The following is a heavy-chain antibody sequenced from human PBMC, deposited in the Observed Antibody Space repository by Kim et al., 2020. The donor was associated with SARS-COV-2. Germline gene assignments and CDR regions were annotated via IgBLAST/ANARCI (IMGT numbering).Heavy chain of an antibody. V-gene: IGHV3-53*01. CDR3: ARGGAPGDYRVRFTL. J-gene: IGHJ4*02. Sequence: ADSVKGRFTISRDNSKNTLSLQMDSRRVEDTAIYYCARGGAPGDYRVRFTLWGQGTQVSVSS. D-gene: IGHD2-21*01.